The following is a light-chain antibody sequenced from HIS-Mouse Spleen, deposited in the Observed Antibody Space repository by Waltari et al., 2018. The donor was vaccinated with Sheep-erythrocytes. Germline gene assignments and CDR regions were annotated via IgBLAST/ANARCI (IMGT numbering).Light chain of an antibody. Sequence: EIVLTQSPATLSLSPGERATLSCRASQSVSSYLAWYQQKPGQDPRLLIYEAANRATGIPARFSGSGSGTDFTLTISSLEPEDFAVYYCQQRSNWPPLTFGGGTKVEIK. V-gene: IGKV3-11*01. CDR1: QSVSSY. CDR3: QQRSNWPPLT. CDR2: EAA. J-gene: IGKJ4*01.